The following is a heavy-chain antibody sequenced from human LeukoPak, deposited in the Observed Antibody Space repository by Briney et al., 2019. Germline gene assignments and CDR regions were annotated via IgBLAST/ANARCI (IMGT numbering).Heavy chain of an antibody. CDR3: ARVQDTAMVTGHFDY. Sequence: SETLSLTCAVYGGSFSGYYWSWIRQPPGKGLEWIGEINHSGSTNYNPSLKSRVTISVDTSKNQFSLKLSSVTAADTAVYYCARVQDTAMVTGHFDYWGQGTLVTVSS. V-gene: IGHV4-34*01. D-gene: IGHD5-18*01. CDR2: INHSGST. J-gene: IGHJ4*02. CDR1: GGSFSGYY.